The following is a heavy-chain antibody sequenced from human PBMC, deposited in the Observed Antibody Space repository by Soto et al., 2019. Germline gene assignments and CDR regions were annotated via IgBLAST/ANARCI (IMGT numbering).Heavy chain of an antibody. J-gene: IGHJ4*02. CDR1: GGSISSSSYY. V-gene: IGHV4-39*01. Sequence: QLQLQESGPGLVKPSETLSLTCTVSGGSISSSSYYWGWIRQPPGKGLEWIGSIYYSGSTYYNPSLTRRVTISEDTSKNQFSLQRSSVTDADLPVYYCARPTKPGYGIQYRGRGNLVTVAS. CDR3: ARPTKPGYGIQY. CDR2: IYYSGST. D-gene: IGHD5-12*01.